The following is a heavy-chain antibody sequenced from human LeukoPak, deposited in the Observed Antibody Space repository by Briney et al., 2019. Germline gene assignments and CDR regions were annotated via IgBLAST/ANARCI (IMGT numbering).Heavy chain of an antibody. CDR2: TNSDGSST. CDR3: ARDRPREYYYYYGMDV. D-gene: IGHD5-24*01. J-gene: IGHJ6*02. CDR1: GFTFSSYW. V-gene: IGHV3-74*01. Sequence: GGSLRLSCAASGFTFSSYWMHWVRQAPGKGLVWVSRTNSDGSSTSYADSVKGRFAISRDNAKNTLYLQMNSLRAEDTAVYYCARDRPREYYYYYGMDVWGQGTTVTVSS.